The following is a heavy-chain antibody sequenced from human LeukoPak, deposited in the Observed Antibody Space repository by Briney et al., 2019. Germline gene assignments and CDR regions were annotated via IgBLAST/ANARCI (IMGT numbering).Heavy chain of an antibody. CDR3: ARKSLVVGTNAFDI. Sequence: GGSLRLSCAASGFTFSSYAMSWVRQAPGKGLEWVSAISGSGGSTYYADSVKGRFTISRDNSKNTLYLQMNSLRPDDTAVYYCARKSLVVGTNAFDIWGQGTMVTVSS. CDR1: GFTFSSYA. CDR2: ISGSGGST. J-gene: IGHJ3*02. D-gene: IGHD2-15*01. V-gene: IGHV3-23*01.